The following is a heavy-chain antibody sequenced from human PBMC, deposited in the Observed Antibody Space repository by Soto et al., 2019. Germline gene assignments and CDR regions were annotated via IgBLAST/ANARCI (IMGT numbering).Heavy chain of an antibody. CDR2: IYFTGNT. V-gene: IGHV4-61*01. Sequence: PSETLSLTCTVSGGSVSSGSYFWSWMRQAPGKGLEWIGHIYFTGNTNYNPSLKSRVTTSVDTSKHQFSLNLSSVTAADKAVYYCARLGVSARVGPFDPWGQGTLVTVSS. CDR3: ARLGVSARVGPFDP. D-gene: IGHD3-16*01. J-gene: IGHJ5*02. CDR1: GGSVSSGSYF.